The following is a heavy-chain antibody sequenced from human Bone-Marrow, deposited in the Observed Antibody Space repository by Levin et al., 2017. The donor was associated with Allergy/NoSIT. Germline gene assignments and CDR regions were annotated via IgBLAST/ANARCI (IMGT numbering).Heavy chain of an antibody. D-gene: IGHD2-15*01. CDR1: GFTFSNYA. J-gene: IGHJ3*02. Sequence: GGSLRLSCSASGFTFSNYAMYWVRQAPGKGLEYVSHISNNGRRTYYTDSVKGRFTVSRDNSRNTLYLQMSSLRPEDTAVYYCVKDGECSGSSCDPISRCFGQVITRDGFDIWGQGTGVIVSS. CDR2: ISNNGRRT. V-gene: IGHV3-64D*06. CDR3: VKDGECSGSSCDPISRCFGQVITRDGFDI.